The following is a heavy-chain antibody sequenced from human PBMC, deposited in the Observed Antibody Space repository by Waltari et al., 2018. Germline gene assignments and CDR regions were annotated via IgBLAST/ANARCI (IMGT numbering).Heavy chain of an antibody. CDR1: GYTFTGYY. D-gene: IGHD5-18*01. Sequence: QVQLVQSGAEVKKPGASVKVSCKASGYTFTGYYMHWVRQAPGQGLEWMGWINPNSGGTNYAQKFQGRVTMTRDTSISTAYTELSRLRSDDTAVYYCAKSWGIQRWLTGGFDPWGQGTLVTVSS. CDR3: AKSWGIQRWLTGGFDP. CDR2: INPNSGGT. J-gene: IGHJ5*02. V-gene: IGHV1-2*02.